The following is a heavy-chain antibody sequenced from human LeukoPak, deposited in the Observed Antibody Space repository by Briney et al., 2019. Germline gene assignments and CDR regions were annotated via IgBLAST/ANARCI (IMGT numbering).Heavy chain of an antibody. J-gene: IGHJ5*02. D-gene: IGHD5-12*01. CDR3: ARDTQWLRFGRFDP. CDR2: IYYSGST. Sequence: SETLSLTCTVSGGSISSYYWSWIRQPPGKGLEWIGYIYYSGSTNYNPSLKSRVTISVDTSKNQFSLKLSSVTAADTAVYYCARDTQWLRFGRFDPWGQGTLVTVSS. V-gene: IGHV4-59*12. CDR1: GGSISSYY.